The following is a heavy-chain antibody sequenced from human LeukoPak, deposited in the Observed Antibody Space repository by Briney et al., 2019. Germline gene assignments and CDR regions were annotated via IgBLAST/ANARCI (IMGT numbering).Heavy chain of an antibody. CDR2: IIPIFGTA. J-gene: IGHJ4*02. CDR1: GGTFSSYA. Sequence: LVKVSCKASGGTFSSYAISWVRQAPGQGLEWMGGIIPIFGTANYAQKFQGRVTITADESTSTAYMELSSLRSEDTAVYYCARSRGAQLYYFDYWGQGTLVTVSS. V-gene: IGHV1-69*13. CDR3: ARSRGAQLYYFDY. D-gene: IGHD1-1*01.